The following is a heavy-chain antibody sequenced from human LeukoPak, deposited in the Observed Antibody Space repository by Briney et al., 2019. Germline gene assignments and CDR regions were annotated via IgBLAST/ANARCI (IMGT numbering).Heavy chain of an antibody. D-gene: IGHD5-24*01. V-gene: IGHV2-70*11. CDR1: GFSLSTSGMC. J-gene: IGHJ4*02. Sequence: SGPTLVNPTQTLTLTYTFSGFSLSTSGMCVSWIRQPPGKALEWLARIDWDDDKYYSTSLKTRLTISKDTSKNQVVLTMTNMDPVDTATYYCARMVRDDYNLDLYYFDYWGQGTLVTVSS. CDR3: ARMVRDDYNLDLYYFDY. CDR2: IDWDDDK.